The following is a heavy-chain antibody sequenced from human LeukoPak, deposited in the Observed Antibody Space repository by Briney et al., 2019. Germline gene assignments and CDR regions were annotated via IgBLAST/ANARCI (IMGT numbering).Heavy chain of an antibody. Sequence: SETLSLTCTVSGGSISSGDYYWSWIRQPPGKGLEWIGYIYYSGSTYYNPSLKSRVTISVDTSKNQFSLKLSSVTAANTAVYYCARLVATIYNCFDPWGQGTLVTVSS. CDR1: GGSISSGDYY. D-gene: IGHD5-12*01. J-gene: IGHJ5*02. CDR2: IYYSGST. V-gene: IGHV4-30-4*01. CDR3: ARLVATIYNCFDP.